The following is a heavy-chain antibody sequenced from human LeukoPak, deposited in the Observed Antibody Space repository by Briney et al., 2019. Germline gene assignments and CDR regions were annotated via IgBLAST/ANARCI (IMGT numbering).Heavy chain of an antibody. D-gene: IGHD3-3*02. CDR1: GYTFTGYY. J-gene: IGHJ3*02. CDR2: INPNSGGT. Sequence: ASVKVSCKASGYTFTGYYMHWVRQAPGQGLEWMGWINPNSGGTNYAQKFQGRVTMTRDTSISTAYMELSRLRSDDTAVYYCARDWHFALGALAFDNWGQGTMVTVSS. CDR3: ARDWHFALGALAFDN. V-gene: IGHV1-2*02.